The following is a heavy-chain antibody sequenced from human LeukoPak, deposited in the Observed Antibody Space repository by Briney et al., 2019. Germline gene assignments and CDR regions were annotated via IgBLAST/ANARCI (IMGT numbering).Heavy chain of an antibody. CDR2: IRGSGET. CDR1: GFSLSNYY. Sequence: GGSLRLSCAGSGFSLSNYYMNWVRQAPGKGVEWVSLIRGSGETLYADSLKRRFTISKDNTKNTVYLQMSRLRVVDTAVYFCARDRAVTQVWVEFDSWGQGTLVIVSS. CDR3: ARDRAVTQVWVEFDS. V-gene: IGHV3-66*03. J-gene: IGHJ5*01. D-gene: IGHD3-16*01.